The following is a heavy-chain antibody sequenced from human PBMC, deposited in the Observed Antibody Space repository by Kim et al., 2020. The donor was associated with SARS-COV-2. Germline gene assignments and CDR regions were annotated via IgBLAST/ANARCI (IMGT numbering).Heavy chain of an antibody. J-gene: IGHJ3*02. CDR2: SNT. Sequence: SNTFYADFVKGQCTISRDNAKNTLYLQMNNLRVEDTAVYYCARGATGAFDIWGQGTMVTVSS. CDR3: ARGATGAFDI. D-gene: IGHD3-9*01. V-gene: IGHV3-74*01.